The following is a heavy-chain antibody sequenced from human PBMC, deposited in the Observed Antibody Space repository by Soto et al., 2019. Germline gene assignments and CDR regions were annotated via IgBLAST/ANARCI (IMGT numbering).Heavy chain of an antibody. CDR3: ARGINYAMDV. CDR2: ISHDGSVT. CDR1: GSTVSGHW. Sequence: EVQLVESGGGSVQPGGSLRLSCAASGSTVSGHWMHWVRQEPGRGLVWVSLISHDGSVTTYADSVKGRFTISRDNAKNTLTLQTNSFRAEYTAVYYCARGINYAMDVWGQGTTVTVSS. D-gene: IGHD2-21*01. J-gene: IGHJ6*02. V-gene: IGHV3-74*01.